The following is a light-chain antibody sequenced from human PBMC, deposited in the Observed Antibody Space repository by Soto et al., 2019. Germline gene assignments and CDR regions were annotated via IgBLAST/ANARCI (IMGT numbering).Light chain of an antibody. CDR1: QRISSY. CDR2: AAS. Sequence: DIQVTQSPSSLSASVGDRVTITCRASQRISSYLNWYQQKPGKAPKLLIYAASSLQSGVPSKFSGGGSGTDFTLTISSLQPEDFATYYCQQSYSTLYTFGQGTKLEIK. V-gene: IGKV1-39*01. J-gene: IGKJ2*01. CDR3: QQSYSTLYT.